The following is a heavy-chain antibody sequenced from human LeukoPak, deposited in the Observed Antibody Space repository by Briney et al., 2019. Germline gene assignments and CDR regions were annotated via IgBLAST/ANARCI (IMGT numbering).Heavy chain of an antibody. CDR1: GFTFSSYW. CDR2: IKQDGSEK. CDR3: AKDPPIVVVTDAFDY. J-gene: IGHJ4*02. Sequence: GGSLRLSCAASGFTFSSYWMSWVRQAPGKGLEWVANIKQDGSEKYYVDSVKGRFTISRDNAKNSLYLQMNSLRAEDTAVYYCAKDPPIVVVTDAFDYWGQGTLVTVSS. D-gene: IGHD2-21*02. V-gene: IGHV3-7*03.